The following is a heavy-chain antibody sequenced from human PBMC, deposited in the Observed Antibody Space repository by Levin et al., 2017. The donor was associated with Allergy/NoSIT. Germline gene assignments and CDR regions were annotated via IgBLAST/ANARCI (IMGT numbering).Heavy chain of an antibody. Sequence: PGGSLRLSCAASGFTFSSYAMSWVRQAPGKGLEWVSVISGSGGNTHYADSVKGRFSISRDNSKNTLYLQMNSLRAEDTAVYYCPIGVRGSADYWGQGTLVTVSS. D-gene: IGHD3-10*01. CDR2: ISGSGGNT. CDR1: GFTFSSYA. V-gene: IGHV3-23*01. J-gene: IGHJ4*02. CDR3: PIGVRGSADY.